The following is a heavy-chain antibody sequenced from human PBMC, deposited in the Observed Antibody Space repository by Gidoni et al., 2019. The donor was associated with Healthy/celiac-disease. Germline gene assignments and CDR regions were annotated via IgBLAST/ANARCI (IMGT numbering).Heavy chain of an antibody. J-gene: IGHJ4*02. CDR1: GFTFSSYG. Sequence: GFTFSSYGMHWVRQAPGKGLEWVAVISYDGSNKYYADSVKGRFTISRDNSKNTLYLQMNSLRAEDTAVYYCAKDPTVTIDAFDYWGQGTLVTVSS. V-gene: IGHV3-30*18. D-gene: IGHD4-17*01. CDR3: AKDPTVTIDAFDY. CDR2: ISYDGSNK.